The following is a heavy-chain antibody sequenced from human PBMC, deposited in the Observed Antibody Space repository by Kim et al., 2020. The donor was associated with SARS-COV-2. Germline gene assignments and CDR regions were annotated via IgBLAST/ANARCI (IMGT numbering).Heavy chain of an antibody. Sequence: AQKFQGRVTITADESTSTAYMELSSLRSEDTAVYYCAREVGGMATKPPDYWGQGTLVTVSS. CDR3: AREVGGMATKPPDY. J-gene: IGHJ4*02. V-gene: IGHV1-69*01. D-gene: IGHD5-12*01.